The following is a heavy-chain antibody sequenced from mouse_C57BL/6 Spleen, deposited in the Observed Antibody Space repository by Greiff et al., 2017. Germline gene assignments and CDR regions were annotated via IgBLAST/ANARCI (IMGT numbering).Heavy chain of an antibody. D-gene: IGHD2-5*01. Sequence: EVKLVESGPELVKPGASVKISCKASGYSFTDYNMNWVKQSNGKSLEWIGVINPNYGTTSYNQKFKGKATLSVDQSSSTAYMRLNSLTSEDSAVYYSAREGSNYTVYFDYWGADTTLTVSS. J-gene: IGHJ2*01. CDR3: AREGSNYTVYFDY. CDR2: INPNYGTT. V-gene: IGHV1-39*01. CDR1: GYSFTDYN.